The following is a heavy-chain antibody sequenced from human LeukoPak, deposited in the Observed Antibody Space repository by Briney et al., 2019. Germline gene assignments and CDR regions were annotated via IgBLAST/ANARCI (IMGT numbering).Heavy chain of an antibody. CDR1: GGSFSGYY. V-gene: IGHV4-34*01. D-gene: IGHD3-22*01. Sequence: PSETLSLTCAVYGGSFSGYYWSWIRQPPGKGLEWIGEINHSGSTNYNPSLKSRVTISVDTSKNQFSLKLSSVTAADTAVYYCARGRYYYDSSGYYYLDYFDYWGQGTLVTVSS. CDR2: INHSGST. CDR3: ARGRYYYDSSGYYYLDYFDY. J-gene: IGHJ4*02.